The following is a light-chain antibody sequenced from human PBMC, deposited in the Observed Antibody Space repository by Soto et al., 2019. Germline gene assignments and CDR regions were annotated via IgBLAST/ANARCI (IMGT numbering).Light chain of an antibody. CDR1: QSVLHSSNNKNN. V-gene: IGKV4-1*01. Sequence: DIVMTQSPDSLAVSLGERATINCKSSQSVLHSSNNKNNLVWYQQKPGQPPKLLIYWASTRESGVPDRFSGSGSGTDFTLTISSLQAEDVAVYYCQQYFSTPYTFGQGTKLEIK. J-gene: IGKJ2*01. CDR2: WAS. CDR3: QQYFSTPYT.